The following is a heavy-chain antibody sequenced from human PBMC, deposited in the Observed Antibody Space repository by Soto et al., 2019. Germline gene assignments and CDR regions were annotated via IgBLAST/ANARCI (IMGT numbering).Heavy chain of an antibody. CDR1: GGTFSSYA. D-gene: IGHD3-22*01. V-gene: IGHV1-69*13. CDR3: ARYGNYYDSSGYYHY. J-gene: IGHJ4*02. Sequence: SVKVSCKASGGTFSSYAISWVRQAPGQGLEWMGGIIPIFGTANYAQKFQGRVTITADESTSTAYMELSSLRSEDTAVYYCARYGNYYDSSGYYHYWGQGTLVTVSS. CDR2: IIPIFGTA.